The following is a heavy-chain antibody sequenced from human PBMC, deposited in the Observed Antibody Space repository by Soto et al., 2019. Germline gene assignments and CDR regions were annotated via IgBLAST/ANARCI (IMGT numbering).Heavy chain of an antibody. CDR1: GFSFSSFG. J-gene: IGHJ4*02. V-gene: IGHV3-30*18. CDR2: TSYDGRNK. Sequence: QVQLVESGGGVVQPGRSLRLSCAASGFSFSSFGMHWVRQAPGKGLEWVAVTSYDGRNKYYADSVKGRITISRDNSKNTRYLQINSLRAEDTAVYYCAKEHAVAVVVDYWGQGTLVTVSS. CDR3: AKEHAVAVVVDY. D-gene: IGHD2-15*01.